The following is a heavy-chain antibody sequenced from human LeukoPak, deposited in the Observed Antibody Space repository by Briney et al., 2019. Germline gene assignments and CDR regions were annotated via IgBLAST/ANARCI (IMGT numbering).Heavy chain of an antibody. CDR2: INYSGLST. CDR3: AKDQNWEGGY. Sequence: GGSLRLSCAASGFTFSSYAMSWVRQAPGKGLEWVSVINYSGLSTNYADSVKGRFTISRDNSKNTVYLQMTSLRVEDTAVYYCAKDQNWEGGYWGQGTLVTVSS. CDR1: GFTFSSYA. V-gene: IGHV3-23*01. J-gene: IGHJ4*02. D-gene: IGHD7-27*01.